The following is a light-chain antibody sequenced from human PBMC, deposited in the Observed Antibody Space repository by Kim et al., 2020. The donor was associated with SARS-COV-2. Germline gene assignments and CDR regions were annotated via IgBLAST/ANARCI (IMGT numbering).Light chain of an antibody. CDR3: LLCGSSPET. Sequence: EIVLTQSPGTLSLSPGERATLSCRASQSVTSSYLAWYQQKPGQAPRLLIYGASSRATGIPDRFSGSGSGTDFTLTISRLEPEDFAVYSCLLCGSSPETFGQETKVEI. CDR2: GAS. CDR1: QSVTSSY. V-gene: IGKV3-20*01. J-gene: IGKJ1*01.